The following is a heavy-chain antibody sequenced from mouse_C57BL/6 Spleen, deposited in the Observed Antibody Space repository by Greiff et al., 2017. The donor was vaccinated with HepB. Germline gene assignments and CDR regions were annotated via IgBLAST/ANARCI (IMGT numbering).Heavy chain of an antibody. V-gene: IGHV5-4*01. D-gene: IGHD1-1*01. J-gene: IGHJ4*01. CDR1: GFTFSSYA. CDR3: ARDAATTVVATSAMDY. Sequence: EVHLVESGGGLVKPGGSLKLSCAASGFTFSSYAMSWVRQTPEKRLEWVATISDGGSYTYYPDNVKGRFTISRDNAKNNLYLQMSHLKSEDTAMYYCARDAATTVVATSAMDYWGQGTSVTVSS. CDR2: ISDGGSYT.